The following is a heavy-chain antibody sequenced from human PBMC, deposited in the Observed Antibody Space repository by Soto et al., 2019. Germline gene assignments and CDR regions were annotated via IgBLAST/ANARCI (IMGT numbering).Heavy chain of an antibody. CDR2: ISYDGSNK. CDR1: GFTFSSYA. J-gene: IGHJ4*02. Sequence: QVQLVESGGGVVQPGRSLRLSCAASGFTFSSYAMHWVRQAPGKGLEWVAVISYDGSNKYYADSVKGRFTISRDNSKNTLYVQMNSLRAEDTAVYYCARDLDDSSGYYFDYWGQGTLVTVSS. CDR3: ARDLDDSSGYYFDY. D-gene: IGHD3-22*01. V-gene: IGHV3-30-3*01.